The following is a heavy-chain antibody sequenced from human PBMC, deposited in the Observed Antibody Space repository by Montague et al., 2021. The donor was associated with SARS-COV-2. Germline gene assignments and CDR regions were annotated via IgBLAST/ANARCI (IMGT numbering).Heavy chain of an antibody. D-gene: IGHD4-11*01. J-gene: IGHJ4*02. CDR3: VRGGDYTDYGGFDY. CDR2: IYYSGDT. CDR1: GGSISTGSYY. Sequence: SETLSLTCSFSGGSISTGSYYWGWIREPPRKGLKWIGSIYYSGDTYYNPSLKSRVTISVDTSKNQFSLRLSSVTAADTAVYYCVRGGDYTDYGGFDYWGQGTLVIVSS. V-gene: IGHV4-39*01.